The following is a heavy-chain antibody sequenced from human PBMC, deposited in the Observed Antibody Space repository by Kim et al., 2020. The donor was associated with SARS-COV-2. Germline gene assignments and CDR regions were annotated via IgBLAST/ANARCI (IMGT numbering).Heavy chain of an antibody. Sequence: SETLSLTCTVSGGSISSSSYYWGWIRQPPGKGLEWIGSIYYSGSTYYNPSLKSRVTISVDTSKNQFSLKLSSVTAADTAVYYCARSSPPYYYDSSGYYEAFFDYWGQGTLVTVSS. CDR1: GGSISSSSYY. CDR3: ARSSPPYYYDSSGYYEAFFDY. D-gene: IGHD3-22*01. CDR2: IYYSGST. V-gene: IGHV4-39*07. J-gene: IGHJ4*02.